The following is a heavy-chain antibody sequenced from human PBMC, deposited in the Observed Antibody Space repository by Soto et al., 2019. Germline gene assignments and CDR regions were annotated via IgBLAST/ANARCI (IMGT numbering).Heavy chain of an antibody. V-gene: IGHV1-69*13. D-gene: IGHD3-3*01. CDR1: GGTFSSYA. CDR3: ARDPARSVGSYYDFWSGPPAFRGYYMDV. J-gene: IGHJ6*03. CDR2: IIPIFGTA. Sequence: GASVKVSCKASGGTFSSYAISWVRQAPGQGLEWMGGIIPIFGTANYAQKFQGRVTITADESTSTAYMELSSLRSEDTAVYYCARDPARSVGSYYDFWSGPPAFRGYYMDVWGKGTTVTVSS.